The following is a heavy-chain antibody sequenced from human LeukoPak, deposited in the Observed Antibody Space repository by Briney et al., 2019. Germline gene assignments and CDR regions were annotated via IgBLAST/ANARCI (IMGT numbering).Heavy chain of an antibody. CDR3: ARGGPRGYSYGQFDP. Sequence: SETLSLTCTVSGGSISTYYWSWIRQPPGKGLEWXXYIYSSGSTNYTPSLKSQVTISVDTSKNQFSLKLSSVTAADTALYYCARGGPRGYSYGQFDPWGQGTLVTVSS. V-gene: IGHV4-59*01. CDR2: IYSSGST. D-gene: IGHD5-18*01. J-gene: IGHJ5*02. CDR1: GGSISTYY.